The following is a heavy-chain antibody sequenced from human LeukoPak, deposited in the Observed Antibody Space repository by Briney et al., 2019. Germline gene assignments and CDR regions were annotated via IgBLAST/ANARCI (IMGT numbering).Heavy chain of an antibody. CDR2: ISGSGGST. CDR3: AKGLRSDKQRGGYFDWLLSLSAFDI. CDR1: GFTFSSYA. J-gene: IGHJ3*02. D-gene: IGHD3-9*01. V-gene: IGHV3-23*01. Sequence: PGGSLRLSCAASGFTFSSYAMSWVRQAPGKGLEWVSAISGSGGSTYYADSVKGRFTISRDNSKNTLYLQMNSLRAEDTAVYYCAKGLRSDKQRGGYFDWLLSLSAFDIWGQGTMVTVSS.